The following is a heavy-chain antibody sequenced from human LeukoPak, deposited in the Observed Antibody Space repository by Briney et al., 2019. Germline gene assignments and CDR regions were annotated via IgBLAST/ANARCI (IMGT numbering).Heavy chain of an antibody. CDR3: AAESERWLVRS. CDR2: IYTSGST. CDR1: GGSVNSGNYY. J-gene: IGHJ4*02. V-gene: IGHV4-61*10. D-gene: IGHD6-19*01. Sequence: SETLSLTCTVSGGSVNSGNYYWTWIRQPAGKGLEWIGRIYTSGSTNYNPSLKSRVTISIDTSNNQFSLKLNSVTAADTAVYYCAAESERWLVRSWGQGTLVTVSS.